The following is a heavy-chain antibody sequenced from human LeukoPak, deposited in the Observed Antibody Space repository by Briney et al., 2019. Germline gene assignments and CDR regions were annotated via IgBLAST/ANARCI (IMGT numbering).Heavy chain of an antibody. V-gene: IGHV1-18*01. CDR1: GYTFTSYG. CDR2: ISAYNGNT. CDR3: ARGVTARGFYYYMDI. D-gene: IGHD2-21*02. Sequence: ASVKVSCKASGYTFTSYGISWVRQAPGQGLEWMGWISAYNGNTNYAQKLQGRVTMTRDTSISTAYMELSRLSSDDTAVYSCARGVTARGFYYYMDIWGSGTTVTISS. J-gene: IGHJ6*03.